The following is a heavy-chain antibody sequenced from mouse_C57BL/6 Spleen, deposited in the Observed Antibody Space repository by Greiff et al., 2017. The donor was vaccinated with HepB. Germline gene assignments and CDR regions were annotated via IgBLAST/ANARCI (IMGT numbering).Heavy chain of an antibody. CDR2: INYDGSST. D-gene: IGHD1-1*01. V-gene: IGHV5-16*01. CDR3: ARDGGITSLDY. J-gene: IGHJ2*01. Sequence: EVKLMESEGGLVQPGSSMKLSCTASGFTFSDYYMAWVRQVPEKGLEWVANINYDGSSTYYLDSLKSRFIISRDNAKNILYLQMSSLKSEDTATYYCARDGGITSLDYWGQGTTLTVSS. CDR1: GFTFSDYY.